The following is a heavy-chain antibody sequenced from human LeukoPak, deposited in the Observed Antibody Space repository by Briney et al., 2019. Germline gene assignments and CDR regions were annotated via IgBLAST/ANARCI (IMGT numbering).Heavy chain of an antibody. V-gene: IGHV4-59*02. CDR1: GGSVSRYY. D-gene: IGHD6-19*01. J-gene: IGHJ4*02. CDR3: ARYGGHSSAWYVFDY. CDR2: IYNTGSS. Sequence: PSETLSLTCTVPGGSVSRYYWSWIRQPPGQGLGLIGYIYNTGSSNYNPSLKSRVTILVDTSKNQFSLKLSSVTAADTAVYYCARYGGHSSAWYVFDYWGQGTLVTVSS.